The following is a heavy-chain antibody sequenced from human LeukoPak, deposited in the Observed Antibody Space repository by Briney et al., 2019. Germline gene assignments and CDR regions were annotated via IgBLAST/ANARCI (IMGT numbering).Heavy chain of an antibody. D-gene: IGHD6-25*01. CDR3: AKKLGSAPGDFFDY. CDR1: GFIFSRYA. Sequence: GGSLRLSCAASGFIFSRYAMSWVRQAPGSGLDPVSGINDNGGGTFYADSVKGRFTVSRDNSKNTLYMQMNSLRGGDTAVYYCAKKLGSAPGDFFDYWGQGTLVTVSS. J-gene: IGHJ4*02. CDR2: INDNGGGT. V-gene: IGHV3-23*01.